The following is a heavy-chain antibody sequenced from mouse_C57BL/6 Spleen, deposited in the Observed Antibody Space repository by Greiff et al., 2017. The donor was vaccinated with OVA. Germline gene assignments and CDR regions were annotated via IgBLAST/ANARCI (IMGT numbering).Heavy chain of an antibody. V-gene: IGHV1-80*01. CDR1: GYAFSSYW. J-gene: IGHJ2*01. Sequence: VQLQQSGAELVKPGASVTISCKASGYAFSSYWMNWVKQRPGKGLEWIGQIYPGDGDTNYNGKFKGKATLTADKSSSTAYMQLSSLTSEDSAVYFCARRADGGGFDYWGQGTTLTVSS. CDR3: ARRADGGGFDY. D-gene: IGHD3-3*01. CDR2: IYPGDGDT.